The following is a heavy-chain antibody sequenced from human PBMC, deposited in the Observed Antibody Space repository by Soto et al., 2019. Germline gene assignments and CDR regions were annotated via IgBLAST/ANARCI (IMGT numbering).Heavy chain of an antibody. V-gene: IGHV3-13*01. Sequence: GVSLRLSCAASGFTFSSHDMHWVRQATGKGLEWVSGIGTAGDTHYPASVKGRFTISRENAKNSLYLQMNSLRPEDTAVYYCVRKSLRFGEFAYWGQGTRVTVSS. CDR2: IGTAGDT. J-gene: IGHJ4*02. CDR3: VRKSLRFGEFAY. CDR1: GFTFSSHD. D-gene: IGHD3-10*01.